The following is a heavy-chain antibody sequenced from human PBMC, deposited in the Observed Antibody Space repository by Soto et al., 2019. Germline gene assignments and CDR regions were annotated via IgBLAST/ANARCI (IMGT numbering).Heavy chain of an antibody. CDR1: GFTFSSYG. Sequence: GGSLRLSCAASGFTFSSYGMHWVRQAPGKGLEWVAVISYDGSNKYYADSVKGRFTISRDNSKNTLYLQMNSLRAEDTAVYYCAKEHGSSIAAHLLDYWGQGTLVTVSS. D-gene: IGHD6-6*01. V-gene: IGHV3-30*18. J-gene: IGHJ4*02. CDR3: AKEHGSSIAAHLLDY. CDR2: ISYDGSNK.